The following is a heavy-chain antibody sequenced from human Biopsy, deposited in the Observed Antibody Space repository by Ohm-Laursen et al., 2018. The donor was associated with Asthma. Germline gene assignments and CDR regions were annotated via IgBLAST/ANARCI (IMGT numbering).Heavy chain of an antibody. D-gene: IGHD6-13*01. CDR3: VRGSSSWHHGPFHYYYGLDV. J-gene: IGHJ6*02. CDR2: IYYSGTT. V-gene: IGHV4-39*01. CDR1: SGSGGYMRSGNYY. Sequence: GTLSLTWSLSSGSGGYMRSGNYYWGWIRQPPGKGLEWIGSIYYSGTTYYNPSLESRVTVSADTTKNQFSLKLTSVTAADTAVYYCVRGSSSWHHGPFHYYYGLDVWGQGTTATVSS.